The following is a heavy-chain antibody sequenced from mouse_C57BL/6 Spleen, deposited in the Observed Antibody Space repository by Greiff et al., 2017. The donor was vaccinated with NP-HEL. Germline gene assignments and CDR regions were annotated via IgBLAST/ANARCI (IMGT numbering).Heavy chain of an antibody. D-gene: IGHD1-1*01. CDR3: ARTPITTVGPDWYFDV. V-gene: IGHV1-53*01. CDR1: GYTFTSYW. J-gene: IGHJ1*03. CDR2: INPSNGGT. Sequence: QVQLQQPGTELVKPGASVKLSCKASGYTFTSYWMHWVKQRPGQGLEWIGNINPSNGGTNYNEKFKSKATLTVDKSSSTAYMQLSSLTSEDSAVYYCARTPITTVGPDWYFDVWGTGTTVTVSS.